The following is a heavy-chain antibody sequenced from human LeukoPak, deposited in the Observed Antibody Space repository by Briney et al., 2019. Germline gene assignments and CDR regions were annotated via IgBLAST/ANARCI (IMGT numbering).Heavy chain of an antibody. D-gene: IGHD3-22*01. Sequence: PSETLSLTCAVYGGSFSGYYWSWIRQPPGKGLEWIGEINHSGSTNYNPSLNSRVTISVDTSKNQFSLKLSSVTAADTAVYYCARPPIGPYYYDSSGLIFQHWGQGTLVTVSS. V-gene: IGHV4-34*01. CDR2: INHSGST. J-gene: IGHJ1*01. CDR3: ARPPIGPYYYDSSGLIFQH. CDR1: GGSFSGYY.